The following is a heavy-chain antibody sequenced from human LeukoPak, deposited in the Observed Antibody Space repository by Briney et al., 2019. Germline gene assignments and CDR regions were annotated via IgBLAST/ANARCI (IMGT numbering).Heavy chain of an antibody. Sequence: GGSLRLSCAASGFTFSSFRMNWVRQAPGKGLEWVSDISSSSSTIYYADSVKGRFTISRDNAKKSLYLQMNSLRAEDTAVYYCARVSRDGYNSFDYWGQGTLVTVSS. D-gene: IGHD5-24*01. CDR1: GFTFSSFR. J-gene: IGHJ4*02. V-gene: IGHV3-48*01. CDR3: ARVSRDGYNSFDY. CDR2: ISSSSSTI.